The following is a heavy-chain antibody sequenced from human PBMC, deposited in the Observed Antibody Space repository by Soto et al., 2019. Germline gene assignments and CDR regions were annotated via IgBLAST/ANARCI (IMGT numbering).Heavy chain of an antibody. Sequence: ASVKVSCKVSVYTLTELSIHWVRQAPGKGLEWMGGFDPEDGETIYAQKFQGRVTMTEDTSTDTAYMELSSLRSEDTAVYYCATTPLGSYSSSWYYFDYWGQGTLVTVSS. V-gene: IGHV1-24*01. CDR2: FDPEDGET. CDR1: VYTLTELS. CDR3: ATTPLGSYSSSWYYFDY. D-gene: IGHD6-13*01. J-gene: IGHJ4*02.